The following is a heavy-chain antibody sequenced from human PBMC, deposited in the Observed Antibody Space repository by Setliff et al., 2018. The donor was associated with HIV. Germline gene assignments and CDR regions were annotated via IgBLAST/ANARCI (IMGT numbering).Heavy chain of an antibody. CDR2: IKEDGSDK. CDR1: GFTFSSYG. D-gene: IGHD5-12*01. CDR3: AFSRRGFDY. J-gene: IGHJ4*02. V-gene: IGHV3-7*03. Sequence: GGSLRLSCAASGFTFSSYGMNWVRQAPVKGLEWVANIKEDGSDKYYVGSVKGRFTISRDNAKNSLYLQINSLRAEDTAVYYCAFSRRGFDYWGQGTLVTVSS.